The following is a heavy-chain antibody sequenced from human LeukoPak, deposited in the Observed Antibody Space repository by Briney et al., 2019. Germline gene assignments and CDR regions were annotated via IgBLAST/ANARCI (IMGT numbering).Heavy chain of an antibody. CDR3: AREVPNSSGQLDY. V-gene: IGHV3-30*14. CDR2: ISYDGSNK. J-gene: IGHJ4*02. D-gene: IGHD3-22*01. Sequence: PGGSLRLSCAASGFTFSSYAMHWVRQAPGKGLEWVAVISYDGSNKYYADSVKGRFTISRDNSKNTLYLQMNSLRAEDTAVYYCAREVPNSSGQLDYWGQGTLVTVSS. CDR1: GFTFSSYA.